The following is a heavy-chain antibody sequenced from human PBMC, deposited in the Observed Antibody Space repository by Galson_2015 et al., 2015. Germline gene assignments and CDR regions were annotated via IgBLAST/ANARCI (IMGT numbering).Heavy chain of an antibody. V-gene: IGHV3-21*01. Sequence: SLRLSCAASGFTFSSYSMNWVRQAPGKGLEWVSSISSSSSYIYYADSVKGRFTISRDNAKNSLYLQMNSLRAEDTAVYYCASADPPYYYYMDVWGKGTTVTVSS. J-gene: IGHJ6*03. CDR3: ASADPPYYYYMDV. CDR1: GFTFSSYS. CDR2: ISSSSSYI.